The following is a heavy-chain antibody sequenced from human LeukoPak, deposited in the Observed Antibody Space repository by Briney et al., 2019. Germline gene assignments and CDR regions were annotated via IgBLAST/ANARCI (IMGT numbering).Heavy chain of an antibody. CDR2: INHSGST. CDR1: GGSFSGYY. J-gene: IGHJ4*02. D-gene: IGHD3-22*01. V-gene: IGHV4-34*01. CDR3: ARAGDSSGYSDY. Sequence: SETLSLTCAVYGGSFSGYYWSWIRQPPGKGLEWIGEINHSGSTNYNPSLKSRVTISGDTSKNQFSLKLSSVTAADTAVYYCARAGDSSGYSDYWGQGTLVTVSS.